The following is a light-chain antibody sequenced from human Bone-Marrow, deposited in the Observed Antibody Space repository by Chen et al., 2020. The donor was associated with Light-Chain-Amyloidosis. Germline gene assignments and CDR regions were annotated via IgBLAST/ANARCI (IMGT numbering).Light chain of an antibody. J-gene: IGKJ4*01. CDR2: AAS. CDR3: QQANSFPLSLT. CDR1: KGISSW. Sequence: DIQMTQSPSSVSASVGDRVTITCRASKGISSWLAWYQQKPGKAPKLLIYAASSLQSGVPSRFSGSGSVTDFTLTISSLQPEDFATYYCQQANSFPLSLTFGGGTKVEIK. V-gene: IGKV1-12*01.